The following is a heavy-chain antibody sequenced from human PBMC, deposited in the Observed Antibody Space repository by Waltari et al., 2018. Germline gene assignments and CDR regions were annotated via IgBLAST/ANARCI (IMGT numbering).Heavy chain of an antibody. J-gene: IGHJ4*02. CDR2: IYYSGST. D-gene: IGHD5-18*01. CDR3: ARTQRGYSYGYPFDY. Sequence: QVQLQESGPGLVKPSETLSLPCTVSGGSISSYYWSWIRQPPGKGLEWIGYIYYSGSTNYNPSLKSRVTISVDTSKNQFSLKLSSVTAADTAVYYCARTQRGYSYGYPFDYWGQGTLVTVSS. V-gene: IGHV4-59*01. CDR1: GGSISSYY.